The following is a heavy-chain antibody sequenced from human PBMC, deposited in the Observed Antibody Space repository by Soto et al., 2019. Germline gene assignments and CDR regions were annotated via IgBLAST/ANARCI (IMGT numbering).Heavy chain of an antibody. CDR1: GLTFRGYA. CDR3: AKDPNGDYVGAFDI. CDR2: ISAAGGST. V-gene: IGHV3-23*01. Sequence: EVQLLESGGGLVQPGGSLRLSCAASGLTFRGYAMSWVRQAPGKGPEWVSSISAAGGSTYYADSVKGRFTISRDNSRATVFLQMNSLRAEDTALYYCAKDPNGDYVGAFDIWGQGTVVTVSS. J-gene: IGHJ3*02. D-gene: IGHD4-17*01.